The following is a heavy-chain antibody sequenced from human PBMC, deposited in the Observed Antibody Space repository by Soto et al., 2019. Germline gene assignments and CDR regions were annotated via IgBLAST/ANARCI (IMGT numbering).Heavy chain of an antibody. V-gene: IGHV3-48*01. J-gene: IGHJ4*02. CDR1: GFTFRTYG. Sequence: EVQLVESGGGLVQPGGSLRLSCAASGFTFRTYGMNWVRQAPGKGLEWISYISGDSRITYYADSVKGRFTISRDYADNTVLWQCYSVRAAETAHYCRAGVLINYGDTLQGFDSWCQGTLVTGSS. CDR2: ISGDSRIT. CDR3: AGVLINYGDTLQGFDS. D-gene: IGHD4-17*01.